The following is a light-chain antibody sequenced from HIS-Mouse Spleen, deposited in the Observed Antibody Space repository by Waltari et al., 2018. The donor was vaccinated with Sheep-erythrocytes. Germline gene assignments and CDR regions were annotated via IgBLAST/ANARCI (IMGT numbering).Light chain of an antibody. V-gene: IGLV2-11*01. CDR3: CSYAGSYNHV. J-gene: IGLJ1*01. Sequence: QSALTQPRSVSGSPGQSVTISCTGTSSDVGGYNYLSWYQQHPGKATQPMIYDVSKRPSGVPDRFSGYKSGNTASLTISGLQAEDEADYYCCSYAGSYNHVFATGTKVTVL. CDR1: SSDVGGYNY. CDR2: DVS.